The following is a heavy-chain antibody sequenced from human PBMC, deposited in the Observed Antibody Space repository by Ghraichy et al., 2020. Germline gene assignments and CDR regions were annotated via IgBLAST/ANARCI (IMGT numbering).Heavy chain of an antibody. CDR2: ISYDGSNK. Sequence: GGSLRLSCAASGFTFSSYGMHWVRQAPGKGLEWVAVISYDGSNKYYADSVKGRFSISRDNSKNTLYLQMNSLRPEDTAVYYCAKDSYYYDRSGYYPHYYYYYMDVWGKGTTVTVSS. J-gene: IGHJ6*03. CDR3: AKDSYYYDRSGYYPHYYYYYMDV. CDR1: GFTFSSYG. D-gene: IGHD3-22*01. V-gene: IGHV3-30*18.